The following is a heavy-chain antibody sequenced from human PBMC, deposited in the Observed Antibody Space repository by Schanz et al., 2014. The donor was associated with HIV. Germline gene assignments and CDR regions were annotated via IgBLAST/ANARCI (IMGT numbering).Heavy chain of an antibody. V-gene: IGHV3-21*01. CDR2: ISGSSSKI. CDR1: GSPLSGYS. Sequence: EVQLMESGGGLVKPGESLTLSCITSGSPLSGYSMNWVRQAPGKGLEWVSSISGSSSKIYYAQSIKDRFIVSRDNAQNLVFLQLNSLRAEDTAVYFCARDGYNSLSRKDYYFDYWGQGTLVTVSS. CDR3: ARDGYNSLSRKDYYFDY. J-gene: IGHJ4*02. D-gene: IGHD1-1*01.